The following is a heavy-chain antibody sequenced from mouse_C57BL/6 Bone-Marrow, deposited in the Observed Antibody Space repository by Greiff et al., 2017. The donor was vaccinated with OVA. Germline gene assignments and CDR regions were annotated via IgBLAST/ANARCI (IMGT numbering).Heavy chain of an antibody. CDR3: AYDYDWFAY. J-gene: IGHJ3*01. V-gene: IGHV1-39*01. CDR1: GYSFTDYN. Sequence: EVQRQESGPELVKPGASVKISCKASGYSFTDYNMNWVKQSNGKSLEVILVINPNYVTTSYNQKFKGKATLTVDQSSSTAYMQLNSLTSEDSAVYYCAYDYDWFAYWGQGTLVTVSA. D-gene: IGHD2-4*01. CDR2: INPNYVTT.